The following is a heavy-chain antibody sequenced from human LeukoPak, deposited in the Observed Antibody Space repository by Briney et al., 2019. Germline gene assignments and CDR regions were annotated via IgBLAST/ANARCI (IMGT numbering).Heavy chain of an antibody. D-gene: IGHD3-16*02. CDR3: ARDIRGPYVWGSYRPFDY. Sequence: PGGSLRLSCAASGFTFSSYSMNWVRQAPGKGLEWVSSISSSSSYIYYADSVKGRSTISRDNAKNSLYLQMNSLRAEDTAVYYCARDIRGPYVWGSYRPFDYWGQGTLVTVSS. CDR1: GFTFSSYS. V-gene: IGHV3-21*01. CDR2: ISSSSSYI. J-gene: IGHJ4*02.